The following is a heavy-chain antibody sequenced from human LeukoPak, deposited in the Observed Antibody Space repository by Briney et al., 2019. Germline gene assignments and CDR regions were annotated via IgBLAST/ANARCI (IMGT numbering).Heavy chain of an antibody. CDR2: IYYSGST. J-gene: IGHJ4*02. CDR1: GGSISSCDYY. V-gene: IGHV4-30-4*01. CDR3: ARGGPDYYDSSGCYYAGALFDY. D-gene: IGHD3-22*01. Sequence: SQTLSLTCTVSGGSISSCDYYWSWIRQPPGKGLEWIGYIYYSGSTYYNPSLKSRVTISVDTSKNQFSLKLSSVTAADTAVYYCARGGPDYYDSSGCYYAGALFDYWGQGTLVTVSS.